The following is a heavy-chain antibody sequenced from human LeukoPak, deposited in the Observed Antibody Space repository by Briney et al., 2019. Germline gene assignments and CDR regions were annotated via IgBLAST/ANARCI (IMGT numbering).Heavy chain of an antibody. CDR1: GYSISSGYY. Sequence: SETLSLTCTVSGYSISSGYYWGWIRQPPGRGLEWIASIYHSGSTYYNPSLKSRVTISLDTSKNQFSLKLSSVTAADTAVYYCAREGNGLLDYWGQGTLVTVSS. D-gene: IGHD1-1*01. J-gene: IGHJ4*02. CDR2: IYHSGST. CDR3: AREGNGLLDY. V-gene: IGHV4-38-2*02.